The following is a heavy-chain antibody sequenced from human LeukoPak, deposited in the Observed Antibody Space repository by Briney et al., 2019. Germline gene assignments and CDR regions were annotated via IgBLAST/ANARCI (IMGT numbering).Heavy chain of an antibody. CDR2: INHSGST. CDR3: AMTVVVAATDAFDI. Sequence: SETLSLTCAVYGGSFSGYYWSWIRQPPGKGLEWIGEINHSGSTNYNLSLKSRVTISVDTSKNQFSLKLSSVTAADTAVYYCAMTVVVAATDAFDIWGQGTMVTVSS. CDR1: GGSFSGYY. V-gene: IGHV4-34*01. D-gene: IGHD2-15*01. J-gene: IGHJ3*02.